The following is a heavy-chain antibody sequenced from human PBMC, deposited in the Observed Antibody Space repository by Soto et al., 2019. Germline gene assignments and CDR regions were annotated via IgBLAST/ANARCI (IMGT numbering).Heavy chain of an antibody. J-gene: IGHJ6*03. CDR1: GFSLSTSGVG. D-gene: IGHD5-12*01. Sequence: SGPTLVNPTQTLTLTCTFSGFSLSTSGVGVGWIRQPPGKALEWLALIYWDDDKRYSPSLKSRLTITKDTSKNQVVLTMTNMDPVDTATYYCAHSKVEGSGYELDYYYMDVWGKGTTVTVSS. CDR3: AHSKVEGSGYELDYYYMDV. CDR2: IYWDDDK. V-gene: IGHV2-5*02.